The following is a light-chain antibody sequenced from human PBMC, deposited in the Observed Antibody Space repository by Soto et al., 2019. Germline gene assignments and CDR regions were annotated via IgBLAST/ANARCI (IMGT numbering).Light chain of an antibody. CDR2: TDN. J-gene: IGLJ1*01. CDR3: SSYTSTRTYV. V-gene: IGLV2-14*02. CDR1: SSDVGSYKL. Sequence: QSVLTQPASVSGSPGQSITISCTGTSSDVGSYKLVSWYQQYPGKAPKLIIYTDNKRPPGVSNRFSGSRSSNTASLTISGLQPEDEADYYCSSYTSTRTYVFGTGTKVTVL.